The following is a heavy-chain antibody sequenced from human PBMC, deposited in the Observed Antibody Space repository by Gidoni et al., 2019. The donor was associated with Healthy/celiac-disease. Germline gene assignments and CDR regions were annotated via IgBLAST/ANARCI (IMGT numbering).Heavy chain of an antibody. CDR1: GFTFSSYW. V-gene: IGHV3-74*01. J-gene: IGHJ5*02. CDR2: INRDGSST. CDR3: ARGGWGT. D-gene: IGHD3-16*01. Sequence: EVQLVESGGGLVTPGGSLILSCSASGFTFSSYWMHWVRQVPGKGLVWVSRINRDGSSTSYADSEKGRFTISRDNAKNTLYLQMNSLRAEDTAVYYCARGGWGTWGQGTLVTVSS.